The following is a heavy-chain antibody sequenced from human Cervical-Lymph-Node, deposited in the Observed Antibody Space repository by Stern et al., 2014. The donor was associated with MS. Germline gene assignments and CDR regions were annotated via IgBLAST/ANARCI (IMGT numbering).Heavy chain of an antibody. J-gene: IGHJ6*02. D-gene: IGHD3-3*01. CDR3: ARNRVVKGGMNV. CDR2: MYIRGNT. Sequence: QVQLQESGPRLVKSSQTLSLTCSVSGDSISNGTYYWSWIRQPAGKGLEWIGRMYIRGNTNYNPSLESRVTISVDTSKNQFSLKLTSVTAADTAVYYCARNRVVKGGMNVWGQGTTVTVSS. CDR1: GDSISNGTYY. V-gene: IGHV4-61*02.